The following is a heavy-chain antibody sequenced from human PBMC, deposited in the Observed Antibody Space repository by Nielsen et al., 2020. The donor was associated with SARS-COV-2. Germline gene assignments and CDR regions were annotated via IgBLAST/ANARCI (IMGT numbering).Heavy chain of an antibody. J-gene: IGHJ4*02. D-gene: IGHD3-10*01. Sequence: LRLSCTVSGGSISSGGYYWSWIRQHPGKSLEWIGYIYYSGSTYYNPSLKSRVTISVDTSKNQFSLKLSSVTAADTAVYYCARGVYYGSGTHFDYWGQGTLVTVSS. CDR3: ARGVYYGSGTHFDY. V-gene: IGHV4-31*03. CDR1: GGSISSGGYY. CDR2: IYYSGST.